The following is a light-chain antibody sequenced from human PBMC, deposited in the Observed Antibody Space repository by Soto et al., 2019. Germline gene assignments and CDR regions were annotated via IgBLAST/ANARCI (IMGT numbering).Light chain of an antibody. J-gene: IGLJ1*01. CDR2: EVS. CDR3: SSYAGSSSWV. CDR1: SSDVGGYNF. V-gene: IGLV2-8*01. Sequence: QSALTQPPSASGSPGQSVTISCTGTSSDVGGYNFVSWYQQHPGKAPKLMIYEVSKRPSGVPDRFSGSKSGNTASLTVSGLHAEDEADYFCSSYAGSSSWVFGAGTKLTVL.